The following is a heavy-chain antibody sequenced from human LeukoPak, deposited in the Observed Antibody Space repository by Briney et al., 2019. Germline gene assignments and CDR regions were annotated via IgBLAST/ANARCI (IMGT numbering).Heavy chain of an antibody. CDR3: ARTRYDSSGYYLY. Sequence: GGSLRLSCAASGFTFSSYAMHWVRQAPGKGPEWVAVISYDGSNKYYADSVKGRFTISRDNSKNTLYLQMNSLRAEDTAVYYCARTRYDSSGYYLYWGQGTLVTVSS. D-gene: IGHD3-22*01. CDR1: GFTFSSYA. J-gene: IGHJ4*02. CDR2: ISYDGSNK. V-gene: IGHV3-30*04.